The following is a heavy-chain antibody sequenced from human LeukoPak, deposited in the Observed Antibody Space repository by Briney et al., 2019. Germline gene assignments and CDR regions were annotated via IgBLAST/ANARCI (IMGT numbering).Heavy chain of an antibody. D-gene: IGHD3-22*01. CDR1: GFTFTSNA. Sequence: GGSLRLSCAAAGFTFTSNAMSWVSQAQGKGLEWVSAISGSGGSTYYADSVKGRFTISRDNSKNTLYLQMNSLRAEGTAVYYCAKVVHRAYYYDSRFGYWGQGTLVTVSS. V-gene: IGHV3-23*01. CDR2: ISGSGGST. J-gene: IGHJ4*02. CDR3: AKVVHRAYYYDSRFGY.